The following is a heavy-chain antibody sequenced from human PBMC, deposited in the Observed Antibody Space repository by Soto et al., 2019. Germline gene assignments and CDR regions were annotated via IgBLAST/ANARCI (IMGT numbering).Heavy chain of an antibody. V-gene: IGHV3-73*02. CDR3: TRTFDGNGYCSPDFDY. D-gene: IGHD2-21*01. CDR1: GLTFSGSA. Sequence: EVQLVESGGDLVQPGGSLKLSCAASGLTFSGSAMHWVRQASGKGLEWVGHIRRRAKNYATVYAASVKGRFIISRDDSKNTAYLQMNSLKTDDTAVYYCTRTFDGNGYCSPDFDYWGQGTLVTVSS. J-gene: IGHJ4*02. CDR2: IRRRAKNYAT.